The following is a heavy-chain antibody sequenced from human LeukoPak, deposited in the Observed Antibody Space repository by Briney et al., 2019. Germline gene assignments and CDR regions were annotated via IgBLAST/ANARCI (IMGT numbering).Heavy chain of an antibody. CDR1: GGSFSGYY. Sequence: SETLSLTCAVYGGSFSGYYWSWIRQPPGKGLEWIGEINHSGSTNCNPSLKSRVTISVDTSKNQFSLKLSSVTAADTAVYYCARGRLAAAGDYFDYWGQGTLVTVSS. V-gene: IGHV4-34*01. J-gene: IGHJ4*02. D-gene: IGHD6-13*01. CDR3: ARGRLAAAGDYFDY. CDR2: INHSGST.